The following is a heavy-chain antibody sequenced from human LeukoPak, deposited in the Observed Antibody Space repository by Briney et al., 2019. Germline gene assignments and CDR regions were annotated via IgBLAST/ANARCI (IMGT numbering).Heavy chain of an antibody. Sequence: ASVKVSCKASGYTFTSYDINWVRQATGQGLEWMGWINPNSGNTVYAQKFQGRVTITRNASINTAYMELSSLRSEDTAVYYCALSDFWSGYYIFDYWGQGTLVTVSS. CDR1: GYTFTSYD. D-gene: IGHD3-3*01. CDR3: ALSDFWSGYYIFDY. V-gene: IGHV1-8*03. J-gene: IGHJ4*02. CDR2: INPNSGNT.